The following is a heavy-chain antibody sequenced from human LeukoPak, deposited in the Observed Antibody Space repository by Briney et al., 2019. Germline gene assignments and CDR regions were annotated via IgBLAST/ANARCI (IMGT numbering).Heavy chain of an antibody. Sequence: SETQSLPCTVSGDSISSYYWSWIRQPPGKGLEWIGFIYYSGSTNYNPSLKSRVTISVDTSKNQFSLKLTSVTAADTAVYYCARGACINGSCYGWFVPWGHGTLVTVSS. CDR3: ARGACINGSCYGWFVP. V-gene: IGHV4-59*01. CDR1: GDSISSYY. D-gene: IGHD2-15*01. J-gene: IGHJ5*02. CDR2: IYYSGST.